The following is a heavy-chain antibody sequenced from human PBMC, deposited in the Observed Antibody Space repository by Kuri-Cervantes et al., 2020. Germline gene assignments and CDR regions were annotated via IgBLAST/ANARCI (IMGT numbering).Heavy chain of an antibody. D-gene: IGHD3-16*02. CDR1: GYTFTSYG. V-gene: IGHV1-18*01. J-gene: IGHJ4*02. CDR2: ISAYSGNT. Sequence: ASVKVSCKASGYTFTSYGVSWVRQAPGQGLEWMGWISAYSGNTIYAQKFQGRVTMTEDTSTDTAYMELRSLRSDDTAVYYCARAGGHYDYVWGSYRLTYFDYWGQGTLVTVSS. CDR3: ARAGGHYDYVWGSYRLTYFDY.